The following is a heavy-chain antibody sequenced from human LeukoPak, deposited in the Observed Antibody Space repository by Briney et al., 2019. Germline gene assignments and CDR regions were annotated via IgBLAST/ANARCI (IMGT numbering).Heavy chain of an antibody. V-gene: IGHV4-59*01. Sequence: SETLSLTSTVSGGSISSYYWSWIRQPPGKGLEWIGYIYYSGSTNYNPSLKSRVTISVDTSKNQFSLKLSSVTAADTAVYYCARAGSNYGIYYYYYMDVWGKGTTVTVSS. CDR2: IYYSGST. D-gene: IGHD4-11*01. CDR1: GGSISSYY. CDR3: ARAGSNYGIYYYYYMDV. J-gene: IGHJ6*03.